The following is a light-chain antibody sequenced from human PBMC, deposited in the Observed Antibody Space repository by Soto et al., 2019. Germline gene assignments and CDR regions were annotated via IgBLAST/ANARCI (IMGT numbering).Light chain of an antibody. V-gene: IGKV3D-20*02. J-gene: IGKJ4*01. CDR1: QSVSNNY. CDR3: QQRSNWFLT. CDR2: GAS. Sequence: EILLTQSPGTLSLSPGAGATLACRASQSVSNNYLAWYQQKPGQAPRILIYGASNRATGIPDRFSGSWSGTDCTLTISSLEPEDVSVYYCQQRSNWFLTFGGGTKVDIK.